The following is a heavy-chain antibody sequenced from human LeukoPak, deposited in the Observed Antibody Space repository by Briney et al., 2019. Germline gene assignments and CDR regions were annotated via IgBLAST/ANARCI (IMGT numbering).Heavy chain of an antibody. CDR1: GGSFSGYY. CDR3: AREPGMGSGSWAPVARRYNWFDP. CDR2: INHSGST. D-gene: IGHD3-10*01. Sequence: PSETLSLTCAVYGGSFSGYYWSWIRQPPGKGLEWIGEINHSGSTNYNPSLKSRVTISVDTSKNQFSLKLSSVTAADTAVYYCAREPGMGSGSWAPVARRYNWFDPWGQGTLVTVSS. J-gene: IGHJ5*02. V-gene: IGHV4-34*01.